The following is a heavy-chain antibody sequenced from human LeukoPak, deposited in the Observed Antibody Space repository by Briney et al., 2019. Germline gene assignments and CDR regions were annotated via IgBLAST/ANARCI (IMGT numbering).Heavy chain of an antibody. CDR1: GFTFSSYA. J-gene: IGHJ4*02. CDR2: ISGSGGST. Sequence: QPGGSPILSCAASGFTFSSYAMSWVRPAPGKGLEWVSAISGSGGSTYYADSVKGRFTISRDNSKNTLYLQMNSLRAEDTAVYYCAKDLVVVPAAPFDYWGQGTLVTVSS. V-gene: IGHV3-23*01. D-gene: IGHD2-2*01. CDR3: AKDLVVVPAAPFDY.